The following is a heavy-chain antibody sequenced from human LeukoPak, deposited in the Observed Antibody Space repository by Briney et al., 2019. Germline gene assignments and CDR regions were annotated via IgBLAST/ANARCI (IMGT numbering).Heavy chain of an antibody. D-gene: IGHD3-10*01. CDR1: GFTFSSYA. CDR3: ARDRYYGSGSYYIDY. V-gene: IGHV3-30*04. CDR2: VSYDGNNK. J-gene: IGHJ4*02. Sequence: PGGSLRLSCAASGFTFSSYALHWVRQPPGKGLEWVAVVSYDGNNKFYADSVKGRFTISRDNSKNTLYLQMNSLRVEDTAVYYCARDRYYGSGSYYIDYWGQGTMGTVSS.